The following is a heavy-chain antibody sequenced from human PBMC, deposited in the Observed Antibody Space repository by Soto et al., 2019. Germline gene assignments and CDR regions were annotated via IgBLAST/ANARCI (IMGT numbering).Heavy chain of an antibody. D-gene: IGHD6-19*01. CDR1: GFTFSDYY. CDR3: ARAAEAVAGRAVLYYFDY. Sequence: KAGGSLRLSCAASGFTFSDYYMSWIRQAPGKGLEWVSYISSSGSTIYYADSVKGRFTISRDNAKNSLYLQMNSLRAEDTAVYYCARAAEAVAGRAVLYYFDYWGQRTLVTASS. J-gene: IGHJ4*02. V-gene: IGHV3-11*01. CDR2: ISSSGSTI.